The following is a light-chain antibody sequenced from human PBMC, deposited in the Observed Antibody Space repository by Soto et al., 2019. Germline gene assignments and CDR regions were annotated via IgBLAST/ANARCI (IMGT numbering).Light chain of an antibody. J-gene: IGKJ2*01. V-gene: IGKV1-39*01. CDR2: AAS. Sequence: DIQMTQSPSSLSASVGDSVTITCRASQSISSFLNWYQQKPGKAPKLLIYAASTLQSGVPSRFSGSGSGTDFALTISSLQPEDFATYYCQQTDSTPGVYTFGQGTNLEIK. CDR1: QSISSF. CDR3: QQTDSTPGVYT.